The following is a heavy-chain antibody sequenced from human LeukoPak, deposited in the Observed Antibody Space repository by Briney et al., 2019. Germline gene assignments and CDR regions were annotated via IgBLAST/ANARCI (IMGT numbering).Heavy chain of an antibody. CDR2: INHSGST. J-gene: IGHJ4*02. Sequence: KASETLSLTCAVYGGSFSGYYWSWIRQPPGKGLEWIGEINHSGSTNYNPSLKSRVTISVDTSKNQFSLKLSSVTAADTAVYYCARVPAQYYYDSSGHSRYFDYWGQGTLVTVSS. CDR1: GGSFSGYY. V-gene: IGHV4-34*01. CDR3: ARVPAQYYYDSSGHSRYFDY. D-gene: IGHD3-22*01.